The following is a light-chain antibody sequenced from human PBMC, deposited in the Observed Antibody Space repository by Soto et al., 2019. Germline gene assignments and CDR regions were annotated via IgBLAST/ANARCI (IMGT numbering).Light chain of an antibody. J-gene: IGKJ5*01. CDR2: GPS. Sequence: EIVMMQSPATLSVSPGERATLSCRASQSVSGDLAWYQQKPGQAPRLLIYGPSTRATGVPARFSGSGSGTEFTLTISGLQSEDFAIYFCKQYKSWPITFGQGTRLEI. CDR1: QSVSGD. CDR3: KQYKSWPIT. V-gene: IGKV3-15*01.